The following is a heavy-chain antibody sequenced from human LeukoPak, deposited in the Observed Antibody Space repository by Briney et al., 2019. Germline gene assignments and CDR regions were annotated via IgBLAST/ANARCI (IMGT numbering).Heavy chain of an antibody. CDR2: IYYSGST. CDR3: ARGFKGLWFGELLDY. CDR1: GGSISSYY. J-gene: IGHJ4*02. V-gene: IGHV4-59*08. Sequence: KPSETLSLTCTVSGGSISSYYWSWIRQPPGKGLEWIGYIYYSGSTYYNPSLKSRVTISVDTSKNQFSLKLSSVTAADTAVYYCARGFKGLWFGELLDYWGQGTLVTVSS. D-gene: IGHD3-10*01.